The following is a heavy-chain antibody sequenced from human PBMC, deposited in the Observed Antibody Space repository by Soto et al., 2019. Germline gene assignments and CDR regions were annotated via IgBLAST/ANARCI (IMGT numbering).Heavy chain of an antibody. CDR2: INPNSGGT. Sequence: QVQLVQSGAEVKKPGASVKVSCKASGYTFTGYYMHWVRQAPGQGLEWMGGINPNSGGTNYAQKFQGRITMTRDTSISTAYMELSRRRSDETAVYYCARDYDSSGYYWRGGDFDYWGQGTLVTVS. CDR1: GYTFTGYY. CDR3: ARDYDSSGYYWRGGDFDY. V-gene: IGHV1-2*02. J-gene: IGHJ4*02. D-gene: IGHD3-22*01.